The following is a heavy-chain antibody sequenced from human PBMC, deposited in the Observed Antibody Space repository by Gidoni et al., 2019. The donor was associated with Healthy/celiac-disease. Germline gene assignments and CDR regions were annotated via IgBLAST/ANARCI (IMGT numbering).Heavy chain of an antibody. CDR1: GGSISSYY. V-gene: IGHV4-59*01. Sequence: QVQLQESGPGLVKPSETLSLTCTVSGGSISSYYWSWIRQPPGKGLEWIGYIYYSGSTNYNPSLKSRVTISVDTSKNQFSLKLSSVTAADTAVYYCAREPSAYYFDYWGQGTLVTVSS. J-gene: IGHJ4*02. CDR3: AREPSAYYFDY. CDR2: IYYSGST.